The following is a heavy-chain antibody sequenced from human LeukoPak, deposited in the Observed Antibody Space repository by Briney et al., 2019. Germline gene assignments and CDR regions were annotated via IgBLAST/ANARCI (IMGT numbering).Heavy chain of an antibody. Sequence: GGSLRLSCAASGFIFSNYEMNWVRQAPGKGLEWVSYISSSGGTIYYADSVKGRFTISKDNSKNTLFLQMNSLRPEDTAVYYCAKDARRTFGLSSGLYRGSYYFDYWGQGTLVTVSS. J-gene: IGHJ4*02. CDR1: GFIFSNYE. CDR3: AKDARRTFGLSSGLYRGSYYFDY. D-gene: IGHD6-19*01. V-gene: IGHV3-48*03. CDR2: ISSSGGTI.